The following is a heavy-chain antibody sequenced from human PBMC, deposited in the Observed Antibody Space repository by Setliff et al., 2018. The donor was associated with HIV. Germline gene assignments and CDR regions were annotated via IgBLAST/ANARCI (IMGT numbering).Heavy chain of an antibody. J-gene: IGHJ4*02. CDR2: IYYSGIT. CDR3: ARSLTKQLVLGTSREYYFDS. CDR1: GGSVGSGSYY. V-gene: IGHV4-61*01. Sequence: ETLSLTCTVSGGSVGSGSYYWSWIRQSPGKGLEWIGYIYYSGITTYNPSLKSRVTISLDPSTKQVSLRLRSVTAADTAVYYCARSLTKQLVLGTSREYYFDSWGLGALVTVSS. D-gene: IGHD6-13*01.